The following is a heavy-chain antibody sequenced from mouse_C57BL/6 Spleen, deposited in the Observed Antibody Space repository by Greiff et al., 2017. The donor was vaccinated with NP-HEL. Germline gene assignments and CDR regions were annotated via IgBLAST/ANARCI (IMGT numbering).Heavy chain of an antibody. CDR1: GYTFTSYW. CDR3: ATYYGSGDYYAMDY. Sequence: VQLQQSGAELVRPGTSVKLSCKASGYTFTSYWMHWVKQRPGQGLEWIGVIDPSDSYTNYNQKFKGKATLTVDTSSSTAYMQLSSLTSEGSAVYYCATYYGSGDYYAMDYWGQGTSVTVSS. CDR2: IDPSDSYT. D-gene: IGHD1-1*01. J-gene: IGHJ4*01. V-gene: IGHV1-59*01.